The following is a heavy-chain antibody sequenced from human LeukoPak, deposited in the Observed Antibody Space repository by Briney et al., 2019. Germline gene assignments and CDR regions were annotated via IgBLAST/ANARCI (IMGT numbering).Heavy chain of an antibody. CDR1: GGSISGDY. V-gene: IGHV4-59*08. CDR2: IHYSGTT. Sequence: PSETLSLTCTVSGGSISGDYWSWMRQLPGKGLEWLGYIHYSGTTNYNPSLKSRVTMSVDTAKNQFSLKLSSVTATDTAVYYCARLNTASYGDYWGQGTLVTVSS. J-gene: IGHJ4*02. D-gene: IGHD2-21*02. CDR3: ARLNTASYGDY.